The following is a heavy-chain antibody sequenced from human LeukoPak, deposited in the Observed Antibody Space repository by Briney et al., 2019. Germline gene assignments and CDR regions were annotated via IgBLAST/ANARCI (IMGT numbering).Heavy chain of an antibody. CDR3: ARGGGTYYYGSGSYSWFDP. Sequence: SETLSLTCTVSGGSISSYYWSWIRQPPGKGLEWIGYIYYSGSTNYNPSLKSRVTISVDTSKNQFSLKLSSATAADTAVYYCARGGGTYYYGSGSYSWFDPWGQGTLVTVSS. CDR2: IYYSGST. V-gene: IGHV4-59*01. D-gene: IGHD3-10*01. J-gene: IGHJ5*02. CDR1: GGSISSYY.